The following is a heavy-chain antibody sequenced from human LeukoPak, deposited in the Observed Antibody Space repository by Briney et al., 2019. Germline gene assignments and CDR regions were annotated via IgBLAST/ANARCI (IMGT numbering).Heavy chain of an antibody. D-gene: IGHD3-10*01. CDR3: ARDLLLWFGELLYYFDY. CDR2: IYYSGST. CDR1: GGSISSSSYY. Sequence: PSETLSLTCTVSGGSISSSSYYWGWIRQPPGKGLEWIGSIYYSGSTYYNPSLKSRVTISVDTSKNQFSLKLSSVTAADTAVYYCARDLLLWFGELLYYFDYWGQGTLVTVSS. V-gene: IGHV4-39*07. J-gene: IGHJ4*02.